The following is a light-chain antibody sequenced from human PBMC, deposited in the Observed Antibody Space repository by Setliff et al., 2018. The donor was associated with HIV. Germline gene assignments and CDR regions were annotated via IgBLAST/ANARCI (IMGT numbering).Light chain of an antibody. CDR2: YDS. CDR1: NIGNKS. CDR3: QVWDSSSDLGV. Sequence: LTQPPSVSVAPGKTARITCGGNNIGNKSVHWYQQKPGQAPVLVIYYDSDRPSGIPERFSGSNSGNTATLTISRVEAGDEADYYCQVWDSSSDLGVFGTGTKVTV. J-gene: IGLJ1*01. V-gene: IGLV3-21*04.